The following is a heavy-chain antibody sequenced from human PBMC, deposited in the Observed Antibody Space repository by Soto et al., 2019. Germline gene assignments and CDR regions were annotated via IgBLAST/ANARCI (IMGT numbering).Heavy chain of an antibody. Sequence: QVQLQESGPGLVKPSQTLSLTCTVSGGSISSGDSYWSWIRPPPGQGLEWIGYIDYCGSTYYNPSLKGPVTIIVDPSKTQFAVNLSSVTAADTAVYYCARASSSRWYPKFNYGMDGWGHGTRGTVS. CDR1: GGSISSGDSY. V-gene: IGHV4-30-4*01. CDR2: IDYCGST. CDR3: ARASSSRWYPKFNYGMDG. D-gene: IGHD6-13*01. J-gene: IGHJ6*02.